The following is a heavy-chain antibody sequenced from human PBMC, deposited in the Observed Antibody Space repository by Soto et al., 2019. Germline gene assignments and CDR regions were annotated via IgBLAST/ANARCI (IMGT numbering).Heavy chain of an antibody. CDR2: INPSGGST. CDR3: ARGLTGYSRSWYPQGYYYYGMDV. D-gene: IGHD6-13*01. J-gene: IGHJ6*02. CDR1: GYTLTSYY. V-gene: IGHV1-46*01. Sequence: GASVKVSFKASGYTLTSYYMHWVRQAPGQGLEWMGIINPSGGSTSCAQKFQGRVTMTRDTSTSTVYMELSSLRSEDTAVYYCARGLTGYSRSWYPQGYYYYGMDVWGQGTTVTVSS.